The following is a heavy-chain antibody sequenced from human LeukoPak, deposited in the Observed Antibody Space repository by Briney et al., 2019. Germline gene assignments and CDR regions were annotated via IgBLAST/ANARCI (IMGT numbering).Heavy chain of an antibody. CDR3: ARAEPYSSGRYAHY. Sequence: ASVKVSCKASGYTFTGHYMHWVRQAPGQGLEWMGWIGPNGAGINYAQKFQGRVTMTRDTSISTAYMELSSLRSDDTAVYYCARAEPYSSGRYAHYWGQETLVTVSS. CDR1: GYTFTGHY. CDR2: IGPNGAGI. D-gene: IGHD6-19*01. J-gene: IGHJ4*02. V-gene: IGHV1-2*02.